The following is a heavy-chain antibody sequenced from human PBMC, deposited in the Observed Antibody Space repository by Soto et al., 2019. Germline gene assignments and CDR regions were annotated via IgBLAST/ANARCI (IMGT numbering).Heavy chain of an antibody. CDR2: XGSSRSHI. D-gene: IGHD2-2*01. Sequence: GGSLXLSXXXSXXXXXXXXXXXXXQAPGXGLEWVXXXGSSRSHIHYGESVKGRFTISRDNAKNSLYLQMNSLRAEDTAVYYCARADWYQLLSVLYYMDVWGKGTTVTVSS. J-gene: IGHJ6*03. V-gene: IGHV3-11*01. CDR1: XXXXXXXX. CDR3: ARADWYQLLSVLYYMDV.